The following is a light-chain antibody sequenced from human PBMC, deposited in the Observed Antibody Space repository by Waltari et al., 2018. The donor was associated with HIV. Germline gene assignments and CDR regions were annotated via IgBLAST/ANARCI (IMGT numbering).Light chain of an antibody. CDR2: DVS. V-gene: IGLV2-14*01. CDR3: SSYTSSSTLV. Sequence: QSALTQPASVSGSPGQSITISCTGTSSDVGGYNYVSWYQQHPGKAPKLMLYDVSNRPSGFLNRFAGTKSCNTASLTISGLQAEDEAYYYCSSYTSSSTLVFGGGTKLTVL. CDR1: SSDVGGYNY. J-gene: IGLJ3*02.